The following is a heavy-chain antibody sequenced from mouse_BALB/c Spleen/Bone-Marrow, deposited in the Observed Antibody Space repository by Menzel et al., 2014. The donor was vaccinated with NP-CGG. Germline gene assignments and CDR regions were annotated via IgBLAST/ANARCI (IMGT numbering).Heavy chain of an antibody. CDR3: AHILYYGAMDY. CDR1: GYSITSDYA. Sequence: EVKLQESGPGLVKPSQSLSLPCTVTGYSITSDYAWNWIRQFPGNKLEWMGYISYSGSISYNPSLKSQISITRDTSKNQFFLQLNSVTTEDTATYYCAHILYYGAMDYWGQGTSVTVSS. V-gene: IGHV3-2*02. D-gene: IGHD2-1*01. CDR2: ISYSGSI. J-gene: IGHJ4*01.